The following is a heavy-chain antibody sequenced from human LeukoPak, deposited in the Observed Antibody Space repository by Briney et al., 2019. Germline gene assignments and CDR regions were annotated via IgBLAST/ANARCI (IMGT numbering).Heavy chain of an antibody. Sequence: GGSLRLSCAASGFTFSSYEMNWVRQAPGKGLEWVSYISSSGSTIYYADSVKGRFTISRDNSKNTLYLQMNSLRAEDTAVYYCARVANYYDSSAYFYMDVWGRGTTVTVSS. J-gene: IGHJ6*03. CDR1: GFTFSSYE. V-gene: IGHV3-48*03. CDR2: ISSSGSTI. D-gene: IGHD3-22*01. CDR3: ARVANYYDSSAYFYMDV.